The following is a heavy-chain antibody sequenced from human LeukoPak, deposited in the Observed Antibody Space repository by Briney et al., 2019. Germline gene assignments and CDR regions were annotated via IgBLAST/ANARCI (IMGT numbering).Heavy chain of an antibody. CDR2: IYSGGST. D-gene: IGHD6-13*01. CDR1: GFTVSSTY. V-gene: IGHV3-53*01. CDR3: AKGPQQLDYFDY. J-gene: IGHJ4*02. Sequence: PGGSLRLSCAASGFTVSSTYMGWVRQAPGKGLEWVSVIYSGGSTFYADSVKGRFTISRDNSKNTLYLQMNSLRAEDTAVYYCAKGPQQLDYFDYWGQGTLVTVSS.